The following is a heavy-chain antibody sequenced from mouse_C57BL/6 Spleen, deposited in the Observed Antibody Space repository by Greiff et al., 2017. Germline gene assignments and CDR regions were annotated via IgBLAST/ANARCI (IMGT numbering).Heavy chain of an antibody. V-gene: IGHV2-9*01. CDR2: IWGGGST. Sequence: VKLVESGPGLVAPSQSLSITCTVSGFSLTSYGVDWVRQPPGKGLEWLGVIWGGGSTNYNSALMSRLSISKDNSKSQVFLKMNSLQTDDTAMYYCAKRSGGGYDGYSSYAMDYWGQGTSVTVSS. D-gene: IGHD2-3*01. CDR3: AKRSGGGYDGYSSYAMDY. CDR1: GFSLTSYG. J-gene: IGHJ4*01.